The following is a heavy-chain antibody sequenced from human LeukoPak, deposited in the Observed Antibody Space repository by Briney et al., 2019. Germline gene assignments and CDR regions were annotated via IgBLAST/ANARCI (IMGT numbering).Heavy chain of an antibody. CDR3: ARGIQLWVSHCYYYMDV. Sequence: GSVKVSCKASGYTFTDYYMHWVRQAPGQGLEWMGWINPNSGGTNYAQKFQGRVTMTRDTSISTAYMELSRLRSDDTAVYYCARGIQLWVSHCYYYMDVWGKGTTVTVSS. J-gene: IGHJ6*03. CDR1: GYTFTDYY. D-gene: IGHD5-18*01. V-gene: IGHV1-2*02. CDR2: INPNSGGT.